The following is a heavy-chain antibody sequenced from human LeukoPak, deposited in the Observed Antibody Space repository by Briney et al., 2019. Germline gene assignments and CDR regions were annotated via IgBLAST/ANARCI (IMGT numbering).Heavy chain of an antibody. Sequence: GGSLRLSCTASGFSFSGHWMHWARQLPGKGLVWVSRISPTGSTTSYADSVKGRFTVSRDNAKNTLYLQVNNLRAEDTAVYYCTRGPNSNWSGLDFWGQGTLLTVSS. V-gene: IGHV3-74*01. CDR2: ISPTGSTT. CDR1: GFSFSGHW. CDR3: TRGPNSNWSGLDF. J-gene: IGHJ4*02. D-gene: IGHD6-6*01.